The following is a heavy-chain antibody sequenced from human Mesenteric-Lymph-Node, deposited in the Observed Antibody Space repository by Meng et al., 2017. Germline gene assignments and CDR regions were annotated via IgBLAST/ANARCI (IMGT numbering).Heavy chain of an antibody. D-gene: IGHD3-9*01. Sequence: SETLSLTCTVSGGSISSSSYYWGWIRQPPGKGLEWIGSIYYSGSTYYNPSLKSRVTISVDTSKNQFSLKLSSVTAADTAVYYCARVYTDILTSYYPTYYFDYWGQGTLVTVSS. CDR2: IYYSGST. V-gene: IGHV4-39*07. CDR3: ARVYTDILTSYYPTYYFDY. CDR1: GGSISSSSYY. J-gene: IGHJ4*02.